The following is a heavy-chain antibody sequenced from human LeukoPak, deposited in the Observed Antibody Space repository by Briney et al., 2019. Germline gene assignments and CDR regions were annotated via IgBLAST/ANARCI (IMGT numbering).Heavy chain of an antibody. J-gene: IGHJ5*02. Sequence: PGRSLRLSCAASGFTFSSYAMHWVRQAPGKGLEWVAVISYDGSNKYYADSVKGRFTISRDNSKNTLYLQTNSLRAEDTAVYYCARGHYGSGSYSWGQGTLVTVSP. V-gene: IGHV3-30*04. CDR3: ARGHYGSGSYS. D-gene: IGHD3-10*01. CDR2: ISYDGSNK. CDR1: GFTFSSYA.